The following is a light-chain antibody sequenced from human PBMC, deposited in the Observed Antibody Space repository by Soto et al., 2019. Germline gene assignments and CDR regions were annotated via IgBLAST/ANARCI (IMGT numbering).Light chain of an antibody. Sequence: QSVLTQPPSVSGAPGQRVTISCTGSSSHIGAGYDVHWYQQLPGTAPKLLIYGNNNRTSGVPDRFSGPKSGTSASLAITGSQAEDEADYYCQSYDTSLSGVVFGGGTKLTVL. J-gene: IGLJ2*01. V-gene: IGLV1-40*01. CDR1: SSHIGAGYD. CDR3: QSYDTSLSGVV. CDR2: GNN.